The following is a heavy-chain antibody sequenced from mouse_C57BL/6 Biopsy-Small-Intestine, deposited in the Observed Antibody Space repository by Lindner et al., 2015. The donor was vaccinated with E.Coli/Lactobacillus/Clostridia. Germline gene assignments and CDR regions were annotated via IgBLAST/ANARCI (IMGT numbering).Heavy chain of an antibody. CDR2: INPSSGYT. CDR3: TRLLLRLYTMDY. J-gene: IGHJ4*01. CDR1: GYTFTSYW. V-gene: IGHV1-7*01. D-gene: IGHD2-12*01. Sequence: VQLQESGSELAKPGASVKMSCKASGYTFTSYWMHWVKQRPGQGLEWIGYINPSSGYTEYNQNFQDKATLSADKSSSTAYIQLHSLTSEDSAVYYCTRLLLRLYTMDYWGQGTSVTVSS.